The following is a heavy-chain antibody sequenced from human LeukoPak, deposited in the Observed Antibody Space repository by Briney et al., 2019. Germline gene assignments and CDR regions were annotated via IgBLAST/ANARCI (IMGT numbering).Heavy chain of an antibody. Sequence: ASVKVSCKASGYSFTAFYIHWVRQAPGQGLEWMGWINPNSGGTNYAQKFQGRVTMTRDTSISTAYMELSSLISDDTAVYYCARDPGSNWFDPWGQGTLVTVSS. V-gene: IGHV1-2*02. D-gene: IGHD3-10*01. CDR3: ARDPGSNWFDP. CDR2: INPNSGGT. J-gene: IGHJ5*02. CDR1: GYSFTAFY.